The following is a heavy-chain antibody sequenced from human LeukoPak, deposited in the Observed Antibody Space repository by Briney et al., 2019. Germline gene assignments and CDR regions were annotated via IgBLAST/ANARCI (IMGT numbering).Heavy chain of an antibody. D-gene: IGHD5-24*01. CDR2: IYPGDSDT. CDR3: ARLEEGWLQSADY. Sequence: GESLKISCKGSGYNFGTSWIGWVRQMPGKGLEWMGIIYPGDSDTRYTPSFQGQVTISADKSISTAYLQWSSLKASDTAMYYCARLEEGWLQSADYWGQGTLVTVSS. J-gene: IGHJ4*02. CDR1: GYNFGTSW. V-gene: IGHV5-51*01.